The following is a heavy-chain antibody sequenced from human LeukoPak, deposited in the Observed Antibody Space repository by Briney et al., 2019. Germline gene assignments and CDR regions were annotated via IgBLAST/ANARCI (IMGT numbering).Heavy chain of an antibody. Sequence: GGSLRLSCAASGFTFNDYYMSWIRQAPGKGLEWVSYISSSSSYTNYADSVKGRFTISRDNAKNSLYLQMNSLRAEDTAVYYCARGATTAGSGGFGSYYYYYGMDVWGQGTTVTVSS. CDR1: GFTFNDYY. D-gene: IGHD2-15*01. CDR2: ISSSSSYT. J-gene: IGHJ6*02. CDR3: ARGATTAGSGGFGSYYYYYGMDV. V-gene: IGHV3-11*05.